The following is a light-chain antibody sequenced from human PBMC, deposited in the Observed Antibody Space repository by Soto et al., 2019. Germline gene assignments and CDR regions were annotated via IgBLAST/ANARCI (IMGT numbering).Light chain of an antibody. CDR1: SSDFGGYTY. V-gene: IGLV2-14*01. J-gene: IGLJ2*01. CDR3: SSYATSSTLDVV. Sequence: QAVVTQPASVSGSPGQSITISCTGTSSDFGGYTYVSWYQQHPGKAPKLIIYDVSNRPSGVSYRFSGSESGNTASLTISGLQAEDEADYYCSSYATSSTLDVVFGGGTKLTVL. CDR2: DVS.